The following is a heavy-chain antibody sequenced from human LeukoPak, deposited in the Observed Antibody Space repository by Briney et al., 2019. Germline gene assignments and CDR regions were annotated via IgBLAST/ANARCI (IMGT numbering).Heavy chain of an antibody. J-gene: IGHJ6*03. CDR3: ARAGFGEFLLSRKYYYYMEV. CDR1: GFTFSSYS. V-gene: IGHV3-48*01. D-gene: IGHD3-10*01. Sequence: PGGSLRLSCAASGFTFSSYSMNWVRQAPGKGLEWVSYISSSSSSTIYYADSVKGRFTISRDNAKNSLYLQMNSLRAEDTAVYYCARAGFGEFLLSRKYYYYMEVWGKGTTVTVSS. CDR2: ISSSSSSTI.